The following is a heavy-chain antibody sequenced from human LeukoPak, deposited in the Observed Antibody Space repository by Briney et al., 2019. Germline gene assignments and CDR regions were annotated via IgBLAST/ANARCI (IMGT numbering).Heavy chain of an antibody. CDR2: IYYSGST. Sequence: SETLSLTCTVSGGSVSSGSYYWSWIRQPPGKGLEWIGYIYYSGSTNYNPSLKSRVTISVDTSKNQFSLKLSSVTAADTAVYYCARGGTRFDYWGQGTLVTVSS. CDR3: ARGGTRFDY. J-gene: IGHJ4*02. CDR1: GGSVSSGSYY. D-gene: IGHD1-1*01. V-gene: IGHV4-61*01.